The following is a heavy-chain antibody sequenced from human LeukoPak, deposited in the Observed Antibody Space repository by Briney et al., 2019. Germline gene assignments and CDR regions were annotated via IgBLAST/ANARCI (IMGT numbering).Heavy chain of an antibody. CDR1: GYTFTSYA. CDR3: ASSDYYDSSGYSVFFSFDY. CDR2: INTNTGNP. D-gene: IGHD3-22*01. Sequence: EASVKVSCKASGYTFTSYAMNWVRQAPGQGLEWMGWINTNTGNPTYAQGFTGRFVFSLDTSVSTAYLQISSLKAEDTAVYYCASSDYYDSSGYSVFFSFDYWGQGTLVTVSS. J-gene: IGHJ4*02. V-gene: IGHV7-4-1*02.